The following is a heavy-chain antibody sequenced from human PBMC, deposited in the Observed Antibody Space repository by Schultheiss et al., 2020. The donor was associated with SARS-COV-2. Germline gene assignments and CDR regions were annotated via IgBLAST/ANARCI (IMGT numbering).Heavy chain of an antibody. CDR1: GYTFTSYG. V-gene: IGHV1-18*01. CDR3: ARSAGIDWYFDL. J-gene: IGHJ2*01. Sequence: ASVKVSCKASGYTFTSYGISWVRQAPGQGLEWMGWISAYNGNTNYAQKFQGRVTMTRDTSISTAYMELSRLRSDDTAVYYCARSAGIDWYFDLWGRGTLVTVSS. D-gene: IGHD6-13*01. CDR2: ISAYNGNT.